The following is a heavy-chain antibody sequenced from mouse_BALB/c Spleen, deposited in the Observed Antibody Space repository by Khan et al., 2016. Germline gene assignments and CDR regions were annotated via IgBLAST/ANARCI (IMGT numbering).Heavy chain of an antibody. Sequence: VQLQQSGAELVKPGASVKLSCTASGFNIKDTYMHWVKQRPEQGLEWIGRIDPANGNTKYDPKFQGKATLTADTSSNTAYLQLSSLTSEDTAVYYCARRLRPYYYAMDYWGQGTSVTVSS. CDR3: ARRLRPYYYAMDY. CDR2: IDPANGNT. J-gene: IGHJ4*01. CDR1: GFNIKDTY. D-gene: IGHD2-4*01. V-gene: IGHV14-3*02.